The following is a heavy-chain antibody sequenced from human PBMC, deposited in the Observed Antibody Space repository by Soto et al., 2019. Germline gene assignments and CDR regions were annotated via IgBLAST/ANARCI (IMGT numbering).Heavy chain of an antibody. CDR3: ARHSYYYGSGSYYKYRPDRFFDY. CDR2: INHSGST. V-gene: IGHV4-34*01. CDR1: GGSFSGYY. Sequence: SETLSLTCAVYGGSFSGYYWSWIRQPPGKGLEWIGEINHSGSTNYNPSLKSRVTISVDTSKNQFSLKLSSVTAADTAVYYCARHSYYYGSGSYYKYRPDRFFDYWGQGTLVTVSS. D-gene: IGHD3-10*01. J-gene: IGHJ4*02.